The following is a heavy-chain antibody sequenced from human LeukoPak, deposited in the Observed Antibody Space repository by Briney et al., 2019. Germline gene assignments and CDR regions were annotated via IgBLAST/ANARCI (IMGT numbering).Heavy chain of an antibody. CDR1: GGSISSGGYS. CDR3: ARAMGDYVSWFDP. Sequence: PSQTLSLTCAVSGGSISSGGYSWSWIRQPPGKGLEWIGYIYRSGSTYYNPSLKSRVTISVDRSKNQFSLKLSSVTAADTAVYYCARAMGDYVSWFDPWGQGTLVTVSS. V-gene: IGHV4-30-2*01. CDR2: IYRSGST. J-gene: IGHJ5*02. D-gene: IGHD3-16*01.